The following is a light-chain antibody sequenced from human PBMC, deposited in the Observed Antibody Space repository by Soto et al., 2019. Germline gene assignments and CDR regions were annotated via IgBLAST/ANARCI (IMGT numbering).Light chain of an antibody. CDR2: TAS. J-gene: IGKJ2*01. Sequence: EIVLTQSPGTLSLSPGERVTLSCRASQSVAKNYLAWYQQKPGQAPRLLIHTASSWATGIPDRFSGSGPGTDFTLTITRLEPEDFAVYYCQQYATSPLTFGQGTKVEIK. CDR1: QSVAKNY. CDR3: QQYATSPLT. V-gene: IGKV3-20*01.